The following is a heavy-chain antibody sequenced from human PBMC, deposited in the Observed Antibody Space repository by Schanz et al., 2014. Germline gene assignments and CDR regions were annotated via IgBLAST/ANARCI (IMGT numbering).Heavy chain of an antibody. Sequence: VQVVESGGGLVQPGGSLRLSCAASGFTFDPYAMHWLRQSPGKGLEWVALIWYDGSNEYYADSVKGRFTISRDNPKKTLYLQMNSLRAEDTAVYYCARDHQWLARYYMDVWGKGTSXTVSS. J-gene: IGHJ6*03. D-gene: IGHD6-19*01. CDR1: GFTFDPYA. CDR2: IWYDGSNE. CDR3: ARDHQWLARYYMDV. V-gene: IGHV3-33*08.